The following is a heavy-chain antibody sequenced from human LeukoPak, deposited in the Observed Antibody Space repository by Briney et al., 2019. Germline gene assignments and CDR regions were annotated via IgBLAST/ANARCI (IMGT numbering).Heavy chain of an antibody. CDR1: GGSISSGGYS. D-gene: IGHD2-2*01. V-gene: IGHV4-30-2*01. CDR3: ARAGYCSSTSCYGMSNWFDP. J-gene: IGHJ5*02. Sequence: SQTLSLTCAVSGGSISSGGYSWSWIRQPPGRGLEWIGYIYHSGSTYYNPSLKSRVTISVDRSKNQFSLNLGSVTAADTAVYYCARAGYCSSTSCYGMSNWFDPWGQGTLVTVSS. CDR2: IYHSGST.